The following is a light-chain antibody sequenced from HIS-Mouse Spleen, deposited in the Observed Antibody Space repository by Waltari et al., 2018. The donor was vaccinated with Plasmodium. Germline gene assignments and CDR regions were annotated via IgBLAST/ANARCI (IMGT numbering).Light chain of an antibody. CDR3: YSPDSSGNPRV. Sequence: SYELTQPPSVSVSPGQTARITCSGDALPKKYAYWYQQKSGQAPVLVIYEDSKRPSGIPGRFSGASSGTMATLTISGAEVQDEADYYCYSPDSSGNPRVFGGGTKLTVL. V-gene: IGLV3-10*01. J-gene: IGLJ3*02. CDR2: EDS. CDR1: ALPKKY.